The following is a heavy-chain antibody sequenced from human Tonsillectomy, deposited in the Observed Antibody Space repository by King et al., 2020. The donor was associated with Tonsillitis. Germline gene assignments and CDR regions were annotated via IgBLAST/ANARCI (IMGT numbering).Heavy chain of an antibody. J-gene: IGHJ4*02. Sequence: VQLVESGGGLVKPGGSLRLSCVASGFTFSDYYMSWIRQAPGKGLEWVSYISISSGVRYYADSVKGRFTISRDNAKNSLYLQMNSLRAEDTAVYYCAREGDYPLDYWDQGTLVTVSS. CDR1: GFTFSDYY. V-gene: IGHV3-11*01. CDR2: ISISSGVR. D-gene: IGHD4-17*01. CDR3: AREGDYPLDY.